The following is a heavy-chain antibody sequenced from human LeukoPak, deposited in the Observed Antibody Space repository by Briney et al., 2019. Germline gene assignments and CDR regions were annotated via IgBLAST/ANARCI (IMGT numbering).Heavy chain of an antibody. CDR3: ARVAMVRGVIYYYYYYGMDV. CDR1: GGSFSGYY. J-gene: IGHJ6*02. Sequence: SETLSLTCAVYGGSFSGYYWSWIRQPPGKGLEWIGEINHSGSTNYNPSLKSRVTISVDTSKNQFSLKLSSVTAADTAVYYCARVAMVRGVIYYYYYYGMDVWGQGTTVTVSS. CDR2: INHSGST. D-gene: IGHD3-10*01. V-gene: IGHV4-34*01.